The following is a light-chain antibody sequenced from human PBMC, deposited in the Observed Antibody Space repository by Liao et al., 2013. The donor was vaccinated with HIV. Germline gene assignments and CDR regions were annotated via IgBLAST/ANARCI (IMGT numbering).Light chain of an antibody. CDR1: ELGDKY. V-gene: IGLV3-1*01. CDR3: QAWDSTTAYV. CDR2: YDY. J-gene: IGLJ1*01. Sequence: SDELTQPSSVSVSPGQTATITCSGDELGDKYASWYQQRPGQSPVLVIYYDYDRPSGIPERFSGSNSGNTATLTITGTQAMDEADYYCQAWDSTTAYVFGSGTKVTVL.